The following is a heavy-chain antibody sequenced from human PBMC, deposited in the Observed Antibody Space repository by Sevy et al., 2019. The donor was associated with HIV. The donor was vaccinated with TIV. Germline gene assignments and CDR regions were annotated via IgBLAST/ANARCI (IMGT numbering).Heavy chain of an antibody. CDR1: GGSVTNNNFY. CDR2: IFFSGST. CDR3: ARNPQSPLLDYFDY. Sequence: SETLSLTCTVSGGSVTNNNFYWGWIRRPPGKGLEWIGSIFFSGSTYYSPSLKTRLTLSVVTSKNQFSLKLNSVTAADTAVYYCARNPQSPLLDYFDYWGQGILVTVSS. J-gene: IGHJ4*02. V-gene: IGHV4-39*01. D-gene: IGHD6-19*01.